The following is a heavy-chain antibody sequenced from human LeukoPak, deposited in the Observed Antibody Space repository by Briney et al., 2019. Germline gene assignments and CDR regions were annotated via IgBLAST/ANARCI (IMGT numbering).Heavy chain of an antibody. D-gene: IGHD3-3*01. CDR3: ARGGMYYDFWSGYSDYYYDMDV. V-gene: IGHV4-59*01. Sequence: SETLSLTCTVSGGSISSYYWSWIRQPPGKGLEWIGYIYYSGSTNYNPSLKSRVTISVDTSKNQFSLKLSSVTAADTAVYYCARGGMYYDFWSGYSDYYYDMDVWGKGTTVTVSS. CDR1: GGSISSYY. J-gene: IGHJ6*03. CDR2: IYYSGST.